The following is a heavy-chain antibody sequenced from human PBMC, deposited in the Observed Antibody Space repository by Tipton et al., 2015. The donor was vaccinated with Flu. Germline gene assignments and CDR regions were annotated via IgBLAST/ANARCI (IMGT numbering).Heavy chain of an antibody. CDR1: GFTFSSYE. J-gene: IGHJ3*02. D-gene: IGHD3-16*01. Sequence: SLRLSCAASGFTFSSYEMNWVRQAPGKGLEWVSYISNSGSTIYYADSVKGRFTISRDNAKNSLYLQMNSLRAEDTAVYYCARDNQTMTWGIDAFDIWGQGTMVTVSS. V-gene: IGHV3-48*03. CDR2: ISNSGSTI. CDR3: ARDNQTMTWGIDAFDI.